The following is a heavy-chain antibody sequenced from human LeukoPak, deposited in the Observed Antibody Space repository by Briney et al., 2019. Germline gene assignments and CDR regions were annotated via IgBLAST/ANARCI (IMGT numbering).Heavy chain of an antibody. Sequence: GGSLRLSCAASGFTFSSYSMNWVRQAPGKGLEWVSSISSSSTYIYYADSVKGRFTISRDNAKNSVYLQMNSLRAEDTAVYYCARVRYFDWSPIDYWGQGTLVTVSS. CDR1: GFTFSSYS. J-gene: IGHJ4*02. D-gene: IGHD3-9*01. CDR2: ISSSSTYI. V-gene: IGHV3-21*06. CDR3: ARVRYFDWSPIDY.